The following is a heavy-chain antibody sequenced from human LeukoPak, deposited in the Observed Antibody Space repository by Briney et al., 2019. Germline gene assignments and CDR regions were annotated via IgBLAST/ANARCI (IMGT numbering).Heavy chain of an antibody. CDR3: ARGGSYFYDYYMDV. D-gene: IGHD1-26*01. Sequence: SETLSLTCTVSGGSVSNSYWTWIRQSAGKGPGWIGRMYSSGSSNYNPSLKSRTTMSVDTSKNEFSLKLTSVTAADTAVYYCARGGSYFYDYYMDVWGQGATVSVSS. CDR1: GGSVSNSY. J-gene: IGHJ6*03. CDR2: MYSSGSS. V-gene: IGHV4-4*07.